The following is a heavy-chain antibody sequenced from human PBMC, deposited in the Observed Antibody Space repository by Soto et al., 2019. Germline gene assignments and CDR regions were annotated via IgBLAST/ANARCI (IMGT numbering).Heavy chain of an antibody. CDR1: GYTFTSYG. CDR3: ARMYYYDSSGYGSDY. V-gene: IGHV1-18*04. D-gene: IGHD3-22*01. CDR2: ISAYNGNT. Sequence: ASVKVSCKASGYTFTSYGISWVRQAPGQGLEWMGWISAYNGNTNYAQKIQGRVTMTTDTSTSTAYMELRSLKSDDTAVYYCARMYYYDSSGYGSDYWGQGTLVTVSS. J-gene: IGHJ4*02.